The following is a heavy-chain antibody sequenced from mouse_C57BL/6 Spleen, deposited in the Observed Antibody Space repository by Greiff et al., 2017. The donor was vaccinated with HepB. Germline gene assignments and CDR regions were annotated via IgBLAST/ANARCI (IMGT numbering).Heavy chain of an antibody. CDR3: ARRIYYGSSYYYAMDY. V-gene: IGHV5-17*01. CDR2: ISSGSSTI. CDR1: GFTFSDYG. J-gene: IGHJ4*01. Sequence: EVQLVESGGGLVKPGGSLKLSCAASGFTFSDYGMHWVRQAPEKGLEWVAYISSGSSTIYYADTVKGRFTISRDNAKNTLFLQMTSLRSEDTAMYYCARRIYYGSSYYYAMDYWGQGTSVTVSS. D-gene: IGHD1-1*01.